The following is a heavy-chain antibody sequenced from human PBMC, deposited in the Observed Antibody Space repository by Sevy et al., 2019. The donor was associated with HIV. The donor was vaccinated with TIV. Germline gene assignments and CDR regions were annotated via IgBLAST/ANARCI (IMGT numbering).Heavy chain of an antibody. J-gene: IGHJ1*01. CDR1: GFTFITYA. CDR3: ARGDEWSNGNEYFQY. V-gene: IGHV3-33*01. D-gene: IGHD3-3*01. Sequence: GGSLRLSCAASGFTFITYAMHWVRQAPGKGLGWVAVIWYDGSNKYYADSVKGRFTISRDNSKNTLYLQMNSLRVEDTAVYYCARGDEWSNGNEYFQYWGQGTLVTVSS. CDR2: IWYDGSNK.